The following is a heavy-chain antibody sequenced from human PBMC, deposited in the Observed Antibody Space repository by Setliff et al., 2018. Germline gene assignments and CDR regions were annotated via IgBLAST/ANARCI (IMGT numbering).Heavy chain of an antibody. CDR2: INPNSGGR. J-gene: IGHJ3*01. D-gene: IGHD3-9*01. CDR3: AGPFDVGPYPRPIDGLDL. Sequence: ASVKVSCKASGYIFRDYYIHWVRQAPGQGLEWMGWINPNSGGREYAEAFQGRVTMTGDTSIRTAFMELSGLTSDDTAVYYCAGPFDVGPYPRPIDGLDLWGQGQGSPSPQ. V-gene: IGHV1-2*02. CDR1: GYIFRDYY.